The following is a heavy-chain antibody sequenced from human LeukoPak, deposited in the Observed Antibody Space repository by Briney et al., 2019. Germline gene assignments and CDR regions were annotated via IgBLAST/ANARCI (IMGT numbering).Heavy chain of an antibody. J-gene: IGHJ4*02. CDR2: ISSSGSTI. CDR3: AKVPHYDILTGDRYYFDY. D-gene: IGHD3-9*01. Sequence: GGSLRLSCAASGFTFSDYYMSWIRQAPGKGLEWVSYISSSGSTIYYADSVKGRFTISRDNAKNSLYLQMNGLRAEDTALYYCAKVPHYDILTGDRYYFDYWGQGTLVTVSS. CDR1: GFTFSDYY. V-gene: IGHV3-11*01.